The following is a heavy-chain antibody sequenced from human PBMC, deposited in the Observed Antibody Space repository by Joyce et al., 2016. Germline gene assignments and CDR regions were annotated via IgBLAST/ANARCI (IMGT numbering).Heavy chain of an antibody. CDR3: ARISQSAYYYYSCMDV. CDR1: GGSIISSSYY. Sequence: QLQLQESGPGLVKPSETLSLTCTVSGGSIISSSYYWGWVRQPPGKGLEWIGSIYYSGYIYYNQSLKSRVTISVDTSKNQFSLKLSSVAAADTAVYYCARISQSAYYYYSCMDVWGKGTTVTVSS. CDR2: IYYSGYI. J-gene: IGHJ6*03. V-gene: IGHV4-39*01.